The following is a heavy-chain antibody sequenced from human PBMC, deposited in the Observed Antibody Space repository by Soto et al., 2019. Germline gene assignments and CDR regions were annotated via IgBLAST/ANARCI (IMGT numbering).Heavy chain of an antibody. CDR3: ARDRLDRVATQNGMDV. CDR1: GFTFSSYA. Sequence: QVQLVESGGGVVQPGRSLRLSCAASGFTFSSYAMHWVRQAPGKGLEWVAVISYDGSNKYYADSVKGRFTISRDNSKKPLELRMNSLKAEDTAWYYCARDRLDRVATQNGMDVWGQGTTVTVSS. D-gene: IGHD5-12*01. V-gene: IGHV3-30-3*01. CDR2: ISYDGSNK. J-gene: IGHJ6*02.